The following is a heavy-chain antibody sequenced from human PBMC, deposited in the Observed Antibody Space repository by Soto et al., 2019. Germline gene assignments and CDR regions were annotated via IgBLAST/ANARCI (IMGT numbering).Heavy chain of an antibody. CDR1: GGSFTFSGYY. CDR3: VRGRILRLRLADFDS. CDR2: INHSGST. V-gene: IGHV4-34*01. D-gene: IGHD5-12*01. Sequence: QVQLQQGGAGLLKPSETLSLTCTVYGGSFTFSGYYWSWIRQPPGKGLEWIGEINHSGSTNYNPSLESRVTISLDTSKNQFSLDLTSVAAADTAVYYWVRGRILRLRLADFDSWGQGTLVTVSS. J-gene: IGHJ4*02.